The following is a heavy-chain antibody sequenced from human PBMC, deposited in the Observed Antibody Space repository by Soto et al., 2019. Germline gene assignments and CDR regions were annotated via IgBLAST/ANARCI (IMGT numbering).Heavy chain of an antibody. CDR2: TYYRSKWYN. CDR3: ARDLDYDSSGYYRPFDY. D-gene: IGHD3-22*01. CDR1: GDSVSSNSAA. Sequence: PSQTLSLTCAISGDSVSSNSAAWNWIRQSPSRGLEWLGRTYYRSKWYNDYAVSVKSRITINPDTSKNQFSLQLNSVTPEDTAVNYCARDLDYDSSGYYRPFDYWGQGTLVTVSS. V-gene: IGHV6-1*01. J-gene: IGHJ4*02.